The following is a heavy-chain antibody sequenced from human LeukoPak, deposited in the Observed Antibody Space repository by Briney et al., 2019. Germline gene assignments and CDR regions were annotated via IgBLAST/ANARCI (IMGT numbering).Heavy chain of an antibody. CDR3: ARALKVWFGGAY. Sequence: GGTLRLSCAASGGTFDDYGMNWIRQSPGKGLEWVSGINWNGGITGYADSVKGLFTISRDKTKHSLYLQITITRAEATAVYLFARALKVWFGGAYWGKGTLVTVSS. V-gene: IGHV3-20*04. CDR2: INWNGGIT. D-gene: IGHD3-10*01. J-gene: IGHJ4*02. CDR1: GGTFDDYG.